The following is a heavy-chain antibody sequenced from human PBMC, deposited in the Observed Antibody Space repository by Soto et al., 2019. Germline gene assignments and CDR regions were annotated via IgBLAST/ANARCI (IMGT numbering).Heavy chain of an antibody. CDR1: GYTFTSYD. J-gene: IGHJ6*02. D-gene: IGHD3-3*01. CDR2: MNPNSGNT. Sequence: ASVKVSCKASGYTFTSYDINWVRQATGQGLEWMGWMNPNSGNTGYAQKFQGRVTMTRNTSISTAYMELSSLRSGDTAVYYCARGGGPYDFWSGYPQGMDVWGQGTTVTVSS. CDR3: ARGGGPYDFWSGYPQGMDV. V-gene: IGHV1-8*01.